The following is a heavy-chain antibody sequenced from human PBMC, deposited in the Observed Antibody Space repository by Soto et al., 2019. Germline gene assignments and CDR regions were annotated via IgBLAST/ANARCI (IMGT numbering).Heavy chain of an antibody. V-gene: IGHV4-34*01. CDR1: GGSFSGYY. CDR3: ARERSSVVPAAISYYYYYYGMDV. D-gene: IGHD2-2*01. Sequence: SETLSLTCAVYGGSFSGYYWSWIRQPPGKGLEWIGEINHSGSTNYNPSLKSRVTISVDTSKNQFSLKLSSVTAADTAVYYCARERSSVVPAAISYYYYYYGMDVWGQGTTVTVSS. J-gene: IGHJ6*02. CDR2: INHSGST.